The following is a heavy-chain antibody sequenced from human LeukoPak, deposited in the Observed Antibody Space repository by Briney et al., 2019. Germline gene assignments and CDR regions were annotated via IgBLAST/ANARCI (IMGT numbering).Heavy chain of an antibody. D-gene: IGHD1/OR15-1a*01. V-gene: IGHV4-34*01. CDR3: ARETSTWNSFEY. CDR1: GGSFSGYS. J-gene: IGHJ4*02. Sequence: SETLSLTCAVYGGSFSGYSWSWIRQSPGRGLEWIGQINDSGDTDYNPSLKSRVTISIDTSKKQFSLRLRSVTAADTALYYCARETSTWNSFEYWGQGTAVTVSS. CDR2: INDSGDT.